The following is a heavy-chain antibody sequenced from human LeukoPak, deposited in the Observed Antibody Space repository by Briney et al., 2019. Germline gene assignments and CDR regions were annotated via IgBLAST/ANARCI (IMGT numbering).Heavy chain of an antibody. CDR1: GGSISSYY. D-gene: IGHD6-13*01. CDR2: IYYSGST. V-gene: IGHV4-59*01. Sequence: PSETLSLTCTVSGGSISSYYWSWIRQPPGKGLEWIGYIYYSGSTNYNPSLKSRVTISVDTSKNQFSLKLSSVTAADTAVYYCARETGYSSSWLSNWFDPWGQGTLVTVSS. J-gene: IGHJ5*02. CDR3: ARETGYSSSWLSNWFDP.